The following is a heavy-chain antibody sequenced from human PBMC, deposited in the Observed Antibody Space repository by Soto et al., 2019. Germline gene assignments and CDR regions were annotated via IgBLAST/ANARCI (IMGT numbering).Heavy chain of an antibody. J-gene: IGHJ4*02. CDR1: GYTFTGYY. D-gene: IGHD6-6*01. V-gene: IGHV1-2*02. CDR3: ASEQQVVSGGLDY. Sequence: QVQLVQSGAEVKKPGASVKVSCKASGYTFTGYYMHWVRQAPGQGLKWMGWINPNSGGTNYAQKLQGRVTMTSDTSISTAYMELSRLRADDTAVYYCASEQQVVSGGLDYWGQGTLVTVSS. CDR2: INPNSGGT.